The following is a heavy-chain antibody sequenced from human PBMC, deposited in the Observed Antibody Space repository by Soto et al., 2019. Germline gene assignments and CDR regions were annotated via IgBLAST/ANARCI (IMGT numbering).Heavy chain of an antibody. CDR3: AHKGSGSRAIDY. CDR2: IYWDDSK. Sequence: QITLKESGPTLVKPTQTLTLTCTFSGFSLSTSGVGVGWIRQPPGKALEWLAVIYWDDSKTYSTSLKSRLTITKDTSRDQVVLTMTNMDPVDTATYYCAHKGSGSRAIDYWGQGALVTVSS. CDR1: GFSLSTSGVG. J-gene: IGHJ4*02. D-gene: IGHD3-10*01. V-gene: IGHV2-5*02.